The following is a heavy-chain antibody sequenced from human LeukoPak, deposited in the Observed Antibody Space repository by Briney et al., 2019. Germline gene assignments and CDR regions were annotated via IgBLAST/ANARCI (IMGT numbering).Heavy chain of an antibody. D-gene: IGHD6-19*01. CDR3: ASVGIAVAGDDALDI. V-gene: IGHV1-2*02. J-gene: IGHJ3*02. Sequence: ASVKVSCKASGYTFTGYYIHWVRQAPGQGLEWMGWINPNSGGTNYAQKFQGRVTMTRDTSISTAYMELSRLRSDDTAVYYCASVGIAVAGDDALDIWGQGTMVTVSS. CDR2: INPNSGGT. CDR1: GYTFTGYY.